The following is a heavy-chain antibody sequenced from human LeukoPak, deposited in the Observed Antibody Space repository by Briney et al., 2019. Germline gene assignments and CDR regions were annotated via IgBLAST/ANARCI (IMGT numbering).Heavy chain of an antibody. Sequence: SERLSPTCLLAAGSISNYYWGWIRQPPGKGLEWIGYISNSGNTNYNPSLRSRVTISLDTSKSQFSLKLSSVSAADTAVYYCANTFPGTYEGLYYFDSWGQGILVTVSS. V-gene: IGHV4-59*01. CDR2: ISNSGNT. CDR1: AGSISNYY. D-gene: IGHD2/OR15-2a*01. J-gene: IGHJ4*02. CDR3: ANTFPGTYEGLYYFDS.